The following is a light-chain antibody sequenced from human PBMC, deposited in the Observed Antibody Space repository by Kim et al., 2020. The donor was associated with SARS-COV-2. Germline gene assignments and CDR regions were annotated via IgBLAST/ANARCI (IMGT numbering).Light chain of an antibody. Sequence: QSALTQPASVSGSPGQSIPISCTGTSSDVGGYNYVSWYQQHPGKAPKLMIYDVNNRPSGVSNRFSGSKSGNTASLTISGLQAEDEADYYCCSYTSTNTRVFGGGTQLTVL. CDR3: CSYTSTNTRV. J-gene: IGLJ2*01. CDR2: DVN. V-gene: IGLV2-14*03. CDR1: SSDVGGYNY.